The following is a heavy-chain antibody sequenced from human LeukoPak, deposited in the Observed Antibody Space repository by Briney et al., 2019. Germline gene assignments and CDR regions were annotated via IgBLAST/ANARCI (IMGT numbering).Heavy chain of an antibody. V-gene: IGHV3-23*01. CDR3: AKGSTHPGD. CDR2: LSSSGRST. J-gene: IGHJ4*02. CDR1: GFIFSDYA. Sequence: GGSLRLSCAASGFIFSDYAMTWVRQTPRKGLEWVSSLSSSGRSTYYAASVKGRFTISRDNSKNTLYLQMDSLRVDDTALYFCAKGSTHPGDWGQGTLVTVSS.